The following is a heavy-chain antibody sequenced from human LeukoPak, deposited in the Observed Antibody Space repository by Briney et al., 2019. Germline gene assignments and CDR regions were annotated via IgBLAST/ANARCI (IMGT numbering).Heavy chain of an antibody. CDR1: GGSFSGYY. D-gene: IGHD6-19*01. V-gene: IGHV4-34*01. CDR2: INHSGST. J-gene: IGHJ3*02. CDR3: ATYSSGWYSDAFDI. Sequence: SETLSLTCAVYGGSFSGYYWSWIRQPPGKGLEWIGEINHSGSTNYNPSLKSRVTISVDMSKNQFSLKLSSVTAADTAVYYCATYSSGWYSDAFDIWGQGTMVTVSS.